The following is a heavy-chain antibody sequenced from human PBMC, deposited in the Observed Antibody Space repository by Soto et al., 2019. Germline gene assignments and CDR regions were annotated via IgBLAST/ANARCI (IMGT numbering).Heavy chain of an antibody. J-gene: IGHJ4*02. CDR3: ARDVSVMTSVFGF. V-gene: IGHV1-69*01. CDR2: ITPMIGTT. D-gene: IGHD3-10*01. Sequence: QVHLVQSGAEVKRPGSSVRVSCRASGGTFYTYAFTWVRQAPGQGLEWMGGITPMIGTTKYAQKFHGRVTFTADESASTAYMELRNLGSDDAAVVYCARDVSVMTSVFGFWGQGTLITVSS. CDR1: GGTFYTYA.